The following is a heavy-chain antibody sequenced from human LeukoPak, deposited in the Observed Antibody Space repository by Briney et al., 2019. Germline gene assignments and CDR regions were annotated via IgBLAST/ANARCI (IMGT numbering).Heavy chain of an antibody. D-gene: IGHD5-18*01. J-gene: IGHJ4*02. V-gene: IGHV3-30*04. Sequence: GGSLRLSCAASGFTFSSFAMHWVRQAPGKGLAWVAVISYDGTDKYQADSVKGRFTISRDNAKTSLYLQMNSLRAEDTAVYYCARDLSGVTGYTYGRGIDYWGQGTLVTVSS. CDR1: GFTFSSFA. CDR3: ARDLSGVTGYTYGRGIDY. CDR2: ISYDGTDK.